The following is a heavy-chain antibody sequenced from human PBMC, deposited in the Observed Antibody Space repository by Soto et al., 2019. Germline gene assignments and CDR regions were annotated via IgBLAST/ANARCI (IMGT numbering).Heavy chain of an antibody. CDR2: IIPIFGTA. J-gene: IGHJ6*02. V-gene: IGHV1-69*13. Sequence: AAVKVSWKAAGGTFSSYAISWVRQAPGQVLEWIGGIIPIFGTANYAQKFQGRVTITADEYKSTAYMELSSLRSEDTAVYYCARAEYSSRWQLYCYYGKDVWAQGTSVNVSS. D-gene: IGHD6-19*01. CDR1: GGTFSSYA. CDR3: ARAEYSSRWQLYCYYGKDV.